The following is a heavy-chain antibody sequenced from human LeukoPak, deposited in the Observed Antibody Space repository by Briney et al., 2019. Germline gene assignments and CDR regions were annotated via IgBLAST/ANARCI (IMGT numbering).Heavy chain of an antibody. CDR3: ARDHDYGDYNTQDLFVY. D-gene: IGHD4-17*01. Sequence: ASVKVSCKASGYTFTNFGISWVRQAPGQGLEWMGWISAYNGNTNYVQRLQGRVTMTTDTSTSTAYMELRSLRSDDTAVYYCARDHDYGDYNTQDLFVYWGQGTLVTVSS. V-gene: IGHV1-18*01. CDR1: GYTFTNFG. J-gene: IGHJ4*02. CDR2: ISAYNGNT.